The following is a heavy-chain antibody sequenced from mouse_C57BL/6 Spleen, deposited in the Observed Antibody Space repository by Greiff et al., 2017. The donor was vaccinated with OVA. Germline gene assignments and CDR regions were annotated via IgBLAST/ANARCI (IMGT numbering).Heavy chain of an antibody. J-gene: IGHJ3*01. Sequence: QVQLQQSGAELARPGASVKLSCKASGYTFTSYGISWVKQSTGQGLEWIGEISPKSGNTYYNEKFKGKATLTADKSSSTAYMELRSLTSEDSAVYFCARRGETAWFAYWGQGTLVTVSS. CDR1: GYTFTSYG. D-gene: IGHD4-1*01. V-gene: IGHV1-81*01. CDR2: ISPKSGNT. CDR3: ARRGETAWFAY.